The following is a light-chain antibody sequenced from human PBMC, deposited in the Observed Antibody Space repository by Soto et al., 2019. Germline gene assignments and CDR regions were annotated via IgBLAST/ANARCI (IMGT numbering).Light chain of an antibody. CDR3: QQYGSSQS. V-gene: IGKV3-20*01. Sequence: EIVLTQSPGTLSLSPGERATLSCRARQSVSSSYLAWYQQKPGQAPRLLIYGASIRATGIPDRFSGSGSGTDFTLTISRLEPEDFAVYYCQQYGSSQSFGQGTKGEI. CDR2: GAS. CDR1: QSVSSSY. J-gene: IGKJ1*01.